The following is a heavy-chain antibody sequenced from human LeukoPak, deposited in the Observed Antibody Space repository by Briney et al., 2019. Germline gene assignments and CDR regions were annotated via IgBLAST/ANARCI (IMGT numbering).Heavy chain of an antibody. V-gene: IGHV3-23*01. CDR2: ISGGGGST. Sequence: ISGGGGSTYYADSVQGRFTISRDNSKNTLYLQVNSLRAEDTAVYYCAKGGKWDVTPFDYWGQGTLVTVSS. D-gene: IGHD1-26*01. CDR3: AKGGKWDVTPFDY. J-gene: IGHJ4*02.